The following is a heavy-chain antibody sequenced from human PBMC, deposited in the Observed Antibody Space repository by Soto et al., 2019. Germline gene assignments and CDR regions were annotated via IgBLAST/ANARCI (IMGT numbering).Heavy chain of an antibody. J-gene: IGHJ5*02. CDR1: GFTFGSYS. Sequence: PGGSLRLSCAASGFTFGSYSMNWVRQAPGKGLEWVSYISSSSSTIYYADSVKGRFTISRDNAKNSLYLQMNSLKTEDTAVYYCVRGPYYYGSGSYQYWFDPWGQGTLVTVSS. D-gene: IGHD3-10*01. V-gene: IGHV3-48*01. CDR2: ISSSSSTI. CDR3: VRGPYYYGSGSYQYWFDP.